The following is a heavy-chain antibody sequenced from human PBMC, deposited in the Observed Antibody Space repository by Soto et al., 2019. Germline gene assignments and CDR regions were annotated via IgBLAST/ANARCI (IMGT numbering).Heavy chain of an antibody. Sequence: EVQLLESGGGLVQPGGSLRLSCAASGLTFSSYAMSWVRQAPGKGLEWVSAISGSGGSTFYADSVKGRFTISRDNSKNALFLQMNSLRAEDTPVYYCAGRIAVAGTLAYWGQGTLVTVSS. CDR2: ISGSGGST. J-gene: IGHJ4*02. D-gene: IGHD6-19*01. CDR1: GLTFSSYA. V-gene: IGHV3-23*01. CDR3: AGRIAVAGTLAY.